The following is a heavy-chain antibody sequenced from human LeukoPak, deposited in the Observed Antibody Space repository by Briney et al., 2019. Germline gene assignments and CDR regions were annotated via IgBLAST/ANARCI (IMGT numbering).Heavy chain of an antibody. V-gene: IGHV3-11*01. J-gene: IGHJ6*03. CDR1: GFTFSDYY. CDR3: ARLPGGYCSSTSCYTFDYYYYYMDV. Sequence: GGSLRLSCAASGFTFSDYYMSWIRQAPGKGLEWVSYISSSGSTIYYADSVKGRFTISRDNAKNSLYLQMNSLRAEDTAVYYCARLPGGYCSSTSCYTFDYYYYYMDVWGKGTTVTVSS. D-gene: IGHD2-2*02. CDR2: ISSSGSTI.